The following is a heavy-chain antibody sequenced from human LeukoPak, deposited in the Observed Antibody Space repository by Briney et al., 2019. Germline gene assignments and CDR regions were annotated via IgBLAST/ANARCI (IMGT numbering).Heavy chain of an antibody. D-gene: IGHD3-22*01. CDR2: ISGSSSTI. Sequence: GGSLRLSCAASGFIFSSYSMNWVRQAPGKGLEWGSYISGSSSTIYYADSVKGRFTTSRDNGKNTLYLQMNSLRAEDTAVYYCARGSTYYDSSGQVPFDYWGQGTLVTVSS. V-gene: IGHV3-48*01. CDR3: ARGSTYYDSSGQVPFDY. J-gene: IGHJ4*02. CDR1: GFIFSSYS.